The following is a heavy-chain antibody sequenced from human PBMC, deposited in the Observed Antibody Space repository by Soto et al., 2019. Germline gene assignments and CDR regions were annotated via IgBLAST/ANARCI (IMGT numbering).Heavy chain of an antibody. J-gene: IGHJ4*02. V-gene: IGHV3-23*01. Sequence: GGSLRLSCAASGFTFSSYAMSWVRQAPGKGLEWVSAISGSGGSTYYADSVKGRFTISRDNSKNTLYLQMNSLRAEDTAIYYCAKDLAITSGYFDYWGQGTLVTVSS. CDR2: ISGSGGST. CDR1: GFTFSSYA. CDR3: AKDLAITSGYFDY. D-gene: IGHD3-10*01.